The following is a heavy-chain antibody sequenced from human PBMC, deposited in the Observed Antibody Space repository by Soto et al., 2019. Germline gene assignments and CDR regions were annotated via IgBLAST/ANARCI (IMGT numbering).Heavy chain of an antibody. Sequence: GGSLRLSCAASGFTFSSYIMNWVRQAPGKGLEWVSSISSSSSYIYYADSVKGRFTISRDNAKNSLYLQMNSLRAEDTAVYYCARLFRPHDAFDIWGQGTMVTVSS. CDR2: ISSSSSYI. J-gene: IGHJ3*02. CDR3: ARLFRPHDAFDI. V-gene: IGHV3-21*01. D-gene: IGHD2-21*01. CDR1: GFTFSSYI.